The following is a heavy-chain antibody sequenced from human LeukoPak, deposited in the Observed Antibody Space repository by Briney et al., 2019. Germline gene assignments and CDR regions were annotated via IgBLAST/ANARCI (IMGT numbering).Heavy chain of an antibody. D-gene: IGHD5-18*01. CDR1: GFTFSNYA. J-gene: IGHJ4*02. CDR3: TKGTIWLPFDY. CDR2: ISGSGGST. Sequence: GGSLRLSCAASGFTFSNYAMSWARQAPGKGLEWVSAISGSGGSTYYADSVKGRFTISRDNSKNTLYLRMNSLRAEDTAVYYCTKGTIWLPFDYWGQGTLVTVSS. V-gene: IGHV3-23*01.